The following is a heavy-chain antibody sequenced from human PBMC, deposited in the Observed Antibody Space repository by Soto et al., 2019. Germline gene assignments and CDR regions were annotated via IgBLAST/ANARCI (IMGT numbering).Heavy chain of an antibody. V-gene: IGHV4-59*01. CDR2: IYYSGST. Sequence: SETLSLTCTVSGGSISSYYWSWIRQPPGKGLEWIGYIYYSGSTNYNPSLKSRVTISVDTSKNQFSLKLSSVTAADTAVYYCARARSYYDMLDHYFDYWGQGTLVTVSS. CDR3: ARARSYYDMLDHYFDY. D-gene: IGHD3-9*01. J-gene: IGHJ4*02. CDR1: GGSISSYY.